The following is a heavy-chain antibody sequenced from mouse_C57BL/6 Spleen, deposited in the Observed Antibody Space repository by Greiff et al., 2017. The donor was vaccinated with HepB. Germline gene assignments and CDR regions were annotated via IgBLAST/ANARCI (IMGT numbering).Heavy chain of an antibody. Sequence: VHLVESGPELVKPGASVKISCKASGYAFSRSWMNWVKQRPGKGLEWIGRIYPGDGDTNYNGKFKGKSTLTADKSSSTAYMQLSSLTSEDSAVYFCAMFNDYGWFAYWGQGTLVTVSA. CDR1: GYAFSRSW. D-gene: IGHD2-4*01. CDR2: IYPGDGDT. J-gene: IGHJ3*01. CDR3: AMFNDYGWFAY. V-gene: IGHV1-82*01.